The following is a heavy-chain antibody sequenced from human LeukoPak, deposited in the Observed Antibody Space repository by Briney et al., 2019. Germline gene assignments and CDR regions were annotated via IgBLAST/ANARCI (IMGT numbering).Heavy chain of an antibody. Sequence: GGSLRLSCAVSGFTFSTYAMQWVRQAPGKGLEWVAVIVYDGSSKYYADSVKGRFTISRDNSKNTLYLQMNSLKTEDTAVYYCARDLSAVAGTALFDPWGQGALVTVSS. D-gene: IGHD6-19*01. CDR1: GFTFSTYA. CDR3: ARDLSAVAGTALFDP. V-gene: IGHV3-30*04. CDR2: IVYDGSSK. J-gene: IGHJ5*02.